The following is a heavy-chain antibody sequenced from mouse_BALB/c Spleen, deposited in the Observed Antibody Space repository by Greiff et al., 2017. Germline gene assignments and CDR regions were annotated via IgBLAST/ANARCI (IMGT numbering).Heavy chain of an antibody. D-gene: IGHD2-1*01. V-gene: IGHV2-9*02. CDR3: ARDKEGYGNYWYFDV. J-gene: IGHJ1*01. CDR2: IWAGGST. Sequence: VMLVESGPGLVAPSQSLSITCTVSGFSLTSYGVHWVRQPPGKGLEWLGVIWAGGSTNYNSALMSRLSISKDNSKSQVFLKMNSLQTDDTAMYYCARDKEGYGNYWYFDVWGAGTTVTVSS. CDR1: GFSLTSYG.